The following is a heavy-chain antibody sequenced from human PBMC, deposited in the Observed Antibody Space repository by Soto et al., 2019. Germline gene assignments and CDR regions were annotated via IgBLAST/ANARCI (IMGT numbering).Heavy chain of an antibody. CDR3: ARGRGNYYGSVPSLDV. CDR1: GYTFTSYG. CDR2: ISAYNGNT. Sequence: ASVKVSCKASGYTFTSYGISWVRQAPGQGLEWMGWISAYNGNTNYAQKLQGRGTMTTDTSTSTAYMELRSLRSDDTAVYYCARGRGNYYGSVPSLDVWGQGTTVTVSS. J-gene: IGHJ6*02. V-gene: IGHV1-18*01. D-gene: IGHD3-10*01.